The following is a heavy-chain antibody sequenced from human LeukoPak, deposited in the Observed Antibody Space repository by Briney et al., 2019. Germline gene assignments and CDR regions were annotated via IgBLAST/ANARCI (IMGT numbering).Heavy chain of an antibody. CDR3: ARDSGSGWSFDY. CDR1: GGPISSSSYY. V-gene: IGHV4-39*07. CDR2: IYYSGST. J-gene: IGHJ4*02. D-gene: IGHD6-19*01. Sequence: SETLSLTCTVSGGPISSSSYYWGWIRQPPGKGLEWIGSIYYSGSTYYNPSLKSRVTISVDTSKNQFSLKLSSVTAADTAVYYCARDSGSGWSFDYWGQGTLVTVSS.